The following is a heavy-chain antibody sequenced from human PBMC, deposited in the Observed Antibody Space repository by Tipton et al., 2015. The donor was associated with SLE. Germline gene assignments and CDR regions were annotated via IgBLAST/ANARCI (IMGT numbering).Heavy chain of an antibody. CDR2: ISYDGSNK. D-gene: IGHD3-10*01. V-gene: IGHV3-30-3*01. CDR3: AGDSADY. CDR1: GFTFSSYA. Sequence: SLRLSCAASGFTFSSYAMHWVRQAPGKGLEWVAVISYDGSNKYYADSVKGRFTISRDNSKNTLYLQMNSLRAEDTAVYYCAGDSADYWGQGTLVTVSS. J-gene: IGHJ4*02.